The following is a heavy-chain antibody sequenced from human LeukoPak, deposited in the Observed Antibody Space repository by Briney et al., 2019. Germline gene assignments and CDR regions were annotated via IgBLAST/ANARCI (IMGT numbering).Heavy chain of an antibody. Sequence: ASVKVSCKASGGTFSSYTISWVRQAPGQGLEWMGGIITIFGTANYAQKFQGRVTITTDESTSTAYMELSSLRSEDTAVYYCARDLTDCSSTSCNSGAFDIWGQGTMVTVSS. CDR1: GGTFSSYT. J-gene: IGHJ3*02. CDR3: ARDLTDCSSTSCNSGAFDI. D-gene: IGHD2-2*01. CDR2: IITIFGTA. V-gene: IGHV1-69*05.